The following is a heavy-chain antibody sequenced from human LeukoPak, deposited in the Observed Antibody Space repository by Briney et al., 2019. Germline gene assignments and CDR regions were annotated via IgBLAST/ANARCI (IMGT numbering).Heavy chain of an antibody. J-gene: IGHJ4*02. CDR2: IISDTGDT. Sequence: ASVKVSCKASGYIFTAYYVHWVRQAPGQGLEWIGWIISDTGDTKSAQSFQGRVTVTRYASISTAYMEVSSLRSDDTAVYYCARGPIVDVSRNYSGSWPWDYWGQGALVTVST. D-gene: IGHD1-26*01. V-gene: IGHV1-2*02. CDR3: ARGPIVDVSRNYSGSWPWDY. CDR1: GYIFTAYY.